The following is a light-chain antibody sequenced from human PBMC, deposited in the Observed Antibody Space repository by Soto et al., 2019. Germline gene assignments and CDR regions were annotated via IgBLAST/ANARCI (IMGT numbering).Light chain of an antibody. J-gene: IGLJ2*01. CDR3: SSYTSSSTLV. V-gene: IGLV2-14*01. Sequence: QSALTQPASVSGSPGQSITISCTATSSDVGGYNYVSWFQQYPGKAPKLMIYEVINRLSGVSNRFSGSKSGNTASLIISGLQAEDEADYYCSSYTSSSTLVFGGGTKVTVL. CDR2: EVI. CDR1: SSDVGGYNY.